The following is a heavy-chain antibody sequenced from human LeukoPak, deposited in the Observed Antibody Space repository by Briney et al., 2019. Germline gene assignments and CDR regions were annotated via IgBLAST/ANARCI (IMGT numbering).Heavy chain of an antibody. D-gene: IGHD3-10*01. CDR1: GFTFNTYA. J-gene: IGHJ4*02. CDR2: IRYDGSNK. Sequence: GGSLRLSCAASGFTFNTYAMHWVRQAPGKGLEWVVFIRYDGSNKYYTDSVKGRFTVSRDDSKNTLYLQMSSLRAEDTAVYYCAKARGSYYGSGSYDGTDHWGQGTLVTVSS. V-gene: IGHV3-30*02. CDR3: AKARGSYYGSGSYDGTDH.